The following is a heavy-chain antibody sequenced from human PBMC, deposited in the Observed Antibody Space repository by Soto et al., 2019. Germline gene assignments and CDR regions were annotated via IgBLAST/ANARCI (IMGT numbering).Heavy chain of an antibody. J-gene: IGHJ3*02. Sequence: GGSLRLSCAASGFTFSSYAMSWVRQAPGKGLEWVSAISGSGGSTYYAGSVKGRFTISRDNSKNTLYLQMNSLRAEDTAVYYCAKETASSGWYHDAFDIWGQGTMVTVSS. CDR1: GFTFSSYA. CDR3: AKETASSGWYHDAFDI. V-gene: IGHV3-23*01. CDR2: ISGSGGST. D-gene: IGHD6-19*01.